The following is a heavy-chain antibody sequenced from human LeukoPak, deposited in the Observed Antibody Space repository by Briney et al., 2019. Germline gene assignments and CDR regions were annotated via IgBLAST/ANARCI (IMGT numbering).Heavy chain of an antibody. D-gene: IGHD3-22*01. Sequence: GGSLRLSCAASGFTFSSYAMSWVRQAPGKGLEWVSAISGSGGSTYYADSVKGRFTISRDNSKNTLYLQMNSLRAEDTAVYYCARDKMGYYDSSGLAFDYWGQGTLVTVSS. J-gene: IGHJ4*02. V-gene: IGHV3-23*01. CDR3: ARDKMGYYDSSGLAFDY. CDR1: GFTFSSYA. CDR2: ISGSGGST.